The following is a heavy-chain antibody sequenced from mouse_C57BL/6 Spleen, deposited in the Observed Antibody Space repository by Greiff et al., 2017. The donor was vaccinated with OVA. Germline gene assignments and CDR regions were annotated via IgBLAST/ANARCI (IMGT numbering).Heavy chain of an antibody. Sequence: QVQLKQSGAELMKPGASVKLSCKATGYTFTGYWIEWVKQRPGHGLEWIGEILPGSGCTNYNEKFKGKATFTADPSSNTAYMQLSSLTTEDSAIYYCATPDYYGSPRYYAMDYWGQGTSVTVSS. CDR3: ATPDYYGSPRYYAMDY. D-gene: IGHD1-1*01. J-gene: IGHJ4*01. CDR2: ILPGSGCT. V-gene: IGHV1-9*01. CDR1: GYTFTGYW.